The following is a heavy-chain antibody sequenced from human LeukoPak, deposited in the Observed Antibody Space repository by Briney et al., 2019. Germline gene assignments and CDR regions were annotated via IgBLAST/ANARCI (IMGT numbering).Heavy chain of an antibody. D-gene: IGHD2-2*02. CDR3: ARACSSSCYMVH. Sequence: ASVKVSCKASGYTFANFGITWVRQAPGQGLEWMGWISVYNGNTNYAQNLQGRVTLTTDTSTSTACMELRSLRSDDTALYYCARACSSSCYMVHWGQGTLVTVSS. J-gene: IGHJ4*02. V-gene: IGHV1-18*01. CDR2: ISVYNGNT. CDR1: GYTFANFG.